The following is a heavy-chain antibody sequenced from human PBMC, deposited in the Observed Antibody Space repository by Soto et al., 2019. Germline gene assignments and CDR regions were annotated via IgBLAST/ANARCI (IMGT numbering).Heavy chain of an antibody. J-gene: IGHJ5*02. CDR2: IYYSGST. CDR3: ARVYSRYCSSTSCYGGRWFDP. Sequence: SETLSLTCTVSGGSIISYYWSWIRQPPGKGLEWIGYIYYSGSTNYNPSLKSRVTISVDTSKNQFSLKLSSVTAADTAVYYCARVYSRYCSSTSCYGGRWFDPWGQGTLVTVSS. CDR1: GGSIISYY. D-gene: IGHD2-2*01. V-gene: IGHV4-59*01.